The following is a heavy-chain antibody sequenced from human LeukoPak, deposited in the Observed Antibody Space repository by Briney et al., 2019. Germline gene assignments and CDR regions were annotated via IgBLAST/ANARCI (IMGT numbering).Heavy chain of an antibody. CDR1: GFTFNDYA. CDR3: ARGGGGGSYWTLEGMDV. CDR2: ISYDETDK. D-gene: IGHD1-26*01. V-gene: IGHV3-30-3*01. J-gene: IGHJ6*02. Sequence: GRSLRLSCVASGFTFNDYAIHWVRQAPGEGLEWVAVISYDETDKYYADSVKGRFTISRDNSKNTLYLQMSSLRPEDTAVYYCARGGGGGSYWTLEGMDVWGQGTTVTVSS.